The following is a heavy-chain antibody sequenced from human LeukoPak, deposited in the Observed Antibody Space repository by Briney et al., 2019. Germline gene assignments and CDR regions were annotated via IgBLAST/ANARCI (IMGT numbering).Heavy chain of an antibody. CDR1: GYTFTSYY. J-gene: IGHJ4*02. Sequence: ASVKVSCKAFGYTFTSYYMHWVRQAPGQGLEWMGIINPSGGSTSYAQKFQGRVTMTKDTSTSTVYMELSSLRSEDMAVYYCAREAGYSSSWYCPDYWGQGTLVTVSS. D-gene: IGHD6-13*01. CDR3: AREAGYSSSWYCPDY. V-gene: IGHV1-46*01. CDR2: INPSGGST.